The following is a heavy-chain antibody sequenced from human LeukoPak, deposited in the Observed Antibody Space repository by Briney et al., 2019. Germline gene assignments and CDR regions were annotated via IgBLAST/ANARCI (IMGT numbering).Heavy chain of an antibody. J-gene: IGHJ5*02. CDR2: INWNGAWT. Sequence: PGGSLRLSCAASGFKSDDYGMRWVRQAPGKGLEWVCDINWNGAWTGYADSVKGRFTISRDNAKNSLYLQMNSLRAEDTALYYCAGYYYDSSRGFDLWGQGTLVTVSA. D-gene: IGHD3-22*01. CDR3: AGYYYDSSRGFDL. CDR1: GFKSDDYG. V-gene: IGHV3-20*04.